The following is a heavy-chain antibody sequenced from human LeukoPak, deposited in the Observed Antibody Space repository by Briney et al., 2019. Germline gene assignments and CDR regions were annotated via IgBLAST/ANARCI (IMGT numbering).Heavy chain of an antibody. V-gene: IGHV4-39*07. D-gene: IGHD3-10*01. J-gene: IGHJ4*02. CDR2: FYYTGSI. Sequence: PSETLSLTCLGSGGSISSTSNYWGWIRQSPGRGLEWIGSFYYTGSIIDNRSLRSRVTISIDMSKNRFLLKLTSVTAADTAVYYWAGGFRGPNLPYGGREPLVPVP. CDR3: AGGFRGPNLPY. CDR1: GGSISSTSNY.